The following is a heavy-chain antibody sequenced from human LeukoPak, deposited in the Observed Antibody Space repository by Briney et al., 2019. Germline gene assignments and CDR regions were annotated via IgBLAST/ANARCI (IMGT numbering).Heavy chain of an antibody. CDR2: IYNSGST. CDR1: DYSIRSGGYS. D-gene: IGHD3-9*01. V-gene: IGHV4-30-4*07. CDR3: ARHPRAYRIRYFDWLLKDAFDI. Sequence: RASETLSLTCAVSDYSIRSGGYSWNWIRQPPGKGLEWIGYIYNSGSTNYNPSLKSRVTISVDTSKNQFSLKLSSVTAADTAVYYCARHPRAYRIRYFDWLLKDAFDIWGQGTMVTVSS. J-gene: IGHJ3*02.